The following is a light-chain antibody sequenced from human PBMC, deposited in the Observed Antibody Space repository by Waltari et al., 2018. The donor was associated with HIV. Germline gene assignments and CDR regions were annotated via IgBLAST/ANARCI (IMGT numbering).Light chain of an antibody. Sequence: QSALTQPPSASGSPGQSATISCTGTSSDVGGYNYVSWYPQHPGKAPKLLIYQVSKRPSGFPYRFSGSKSGNTASLTVSGLQAEDEADYYCSSYAGSNNWVFGGGTKLTVL. V-gene: IGLV2-8*01. CDR2: QVS. J-gene: IGLJ2*01. CDR3: SSYAGSNNWV. CDR1: SSDVGGYNY.